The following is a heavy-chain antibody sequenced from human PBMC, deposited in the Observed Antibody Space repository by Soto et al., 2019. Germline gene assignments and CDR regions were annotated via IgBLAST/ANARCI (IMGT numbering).Heavy chain of an antibody. CDR2: ISSSSSTI. V-gene: IGHV3-48*01. D-gene: IGHD2-15*01. CDR3: ASRYCSGGSCYSAEYFQH. J-gene: IGHJ1*01. Sequence: PGGSLRLTCAASGFTFSSYAMSWVRQAPGKGLEWVSYISSSSSTIYYADSVKGRFTISRDNAKNSLYLQMNSLRAEDTAVYYCASRYCSGGSCYSAEYFQHWGQGTLVTVSS. CDR1: GFTFSSYA.